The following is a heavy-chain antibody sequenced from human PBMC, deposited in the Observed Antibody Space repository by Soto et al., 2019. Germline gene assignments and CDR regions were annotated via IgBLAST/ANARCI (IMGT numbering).Heavy chain of an antibody. CDR2: IFYNGST. CDR1: GDSISSGHYF. D-gene: IGHD1-20*01. Sequence: QVQLQESGPGLVKPSQTLSLTCTVSGDSISSGHYFWSWIRQLPGKGLEWIGNIFYNGSTYYNPSLMSRITSSLDTSKSQFALKVSSVTAADTAVYFCASERYVDLWGRGTLVTVSS. CDR3: ASERYVDL. J-gene: IGHJ2*01. V-gene: IGHV4-31*03.